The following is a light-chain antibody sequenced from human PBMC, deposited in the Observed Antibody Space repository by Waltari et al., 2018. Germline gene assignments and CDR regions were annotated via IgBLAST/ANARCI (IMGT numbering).Light chain of an antibody. CDR1: RSLFYRSTKKNY. CDR3: QQYFSAPYT. CDR2: WAS. V-gene: IGKV4-1*01. Sequence: DIVLTQSPDSLAVSLGERATINCKSSRSLFYRSTKKNYLAWSQQRPGQPPRLLLSWASTRESGVADRFTGGGSETDFTLTISSLQAEDVAVYYCQQYFSAPYTFGQGTNLEIK. J-gene: IGKJ2*01.